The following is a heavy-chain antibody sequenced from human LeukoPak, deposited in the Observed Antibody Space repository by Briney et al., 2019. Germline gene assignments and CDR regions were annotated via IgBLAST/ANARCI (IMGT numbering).Heavy chain of an antibody. V-gene: IGHV3-30*03. CDR3: ARATWNY. Sequence: GGSLRLSCAASGFTFSSYGMHWVRQAPGKGLDWVAVISNDGSKKYYADSVKGRFTISRDNSKNTLYLQMNSLRAEDTAVYYCARATWNYWGQGTLVTVSS. CDR1: GFTFSSYG. D-gene: IGHD1-1*01. CDR2: ISNDGSKK. J-gene: IGHJ4*02.